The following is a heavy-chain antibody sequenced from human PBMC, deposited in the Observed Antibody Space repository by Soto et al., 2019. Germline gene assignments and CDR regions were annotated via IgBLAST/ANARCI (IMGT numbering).Heavy chain of an antibody. CDR2: ISYDGSNK. CDR1: GFTFSSYG. V-gene: IGHV3-30*18. Sequence: QVQLVESGGGVVQPGRSLRLSCAASGFTFSSYGMHWVRQAPGKGLEWVAVISYDGSNKYYADSVKGRFTISRDNSKNTLYLQMNSLRAEDTAVYYCAKEISSSWYNWAYYYYGMDVW. D-gene: IGHD6-13*01. J-gene: IGHJ6*01. CDR3: AKEISSSWYNWAYYYYGMDV.